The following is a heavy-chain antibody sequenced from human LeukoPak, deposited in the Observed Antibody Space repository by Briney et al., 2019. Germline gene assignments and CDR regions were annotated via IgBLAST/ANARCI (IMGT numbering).Heavy chain of an antibody. Sequence: ASVKVSCKASGYTFTSYYMHWVRQAPGQGLEWMGWISAYNGNTNYAQKLQGRVTMTTDTSTSTAYMELRSLRSDDTAVYYCARDIYGGNSVPLFDYWGQGTLVTVSS. CDR2: ISAYNGNT. J-gene: IGHJ4*02. D-gene: IGHD4-23*01. CDR3: ARDIYGGNSVPLFDY. CDR1: GYTFTSYY. V-gene: IGHV1-18*04.